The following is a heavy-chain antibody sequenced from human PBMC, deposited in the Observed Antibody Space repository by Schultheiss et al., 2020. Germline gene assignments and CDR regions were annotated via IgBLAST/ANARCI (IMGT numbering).Heavy chain of an antibody. J-gene: IGHJ5*02. CDR1: GGSVSSGSYY. CDR3: ARGSDNWFDP. CDR2: IYYSGNT. V-gene: IGHV4-39*01. Sequence: SETLSLTCTVSGGSVSSGSYYWSWIRQPPGKGLDWIGSIYYSGNTYYNPSLESRVTISVDTSKNQLSLKVNSVTAADTAVYYCARGSDNWFDPWGQGTLVTVSS.